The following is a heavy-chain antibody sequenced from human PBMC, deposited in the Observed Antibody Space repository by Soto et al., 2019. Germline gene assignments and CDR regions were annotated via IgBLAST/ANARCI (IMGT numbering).Heavy chain of an antibody. Sequence: GGSLGLSCAASGFTFSNYAMSWVRQAPGKGLEWVSSVSGSGTGTYYADSVKGRLTISRDNSKNTVYLQMNSLRAEDTAVYYCARDTGAVREIDYWGQGTLVTVSS. D-gene: IGHD3-10*01. CDR3: ARDTGAVREIDY. CDR2: VSGSGTGT. J-gene: IGHJ4*02. V-gene: IGHV3-23*01. CDR1: GFTFSNYA.